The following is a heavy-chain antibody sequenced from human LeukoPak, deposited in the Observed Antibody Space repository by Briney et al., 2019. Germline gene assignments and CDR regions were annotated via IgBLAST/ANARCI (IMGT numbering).Heavy chain of an antibody. CDR1: GFTFSSYW. D-gene: IGHD3-3*01. V-gene: IGHV4-39*01. Sequence: PGGSLRLSCSASGFTFSSYWMSWIRQPPGKGLEWIGSIYYSGSTYYNPSLKSRVTISVDTSKNQFSLKLSSVTAADTAVYYCARGLATIFGNWGQGTLVTVSS. J-gene: IGHJ4*02. CDR2: IYYSGST. CDR3: ARGLATIFGN.